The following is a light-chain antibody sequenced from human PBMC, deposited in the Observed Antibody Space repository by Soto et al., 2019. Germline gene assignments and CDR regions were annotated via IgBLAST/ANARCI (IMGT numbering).Light chain of an antibody. CDR2: EGS. CDR1: SSDVGSYNL. CDR3: CSYAGSVV. V-gene: IGLV2-23*01. J-gene: IGLJ2*01. Sequence: QSALTQPASVSGSPGQSITISCTGTSSDVGSYNLVSWYQQHPGKAPKLMIYEGSKRPSVFSNRFSGSKSGNTASLTISGLQAEAEADYYCCSYAGSVVFGGGTKLTVL.